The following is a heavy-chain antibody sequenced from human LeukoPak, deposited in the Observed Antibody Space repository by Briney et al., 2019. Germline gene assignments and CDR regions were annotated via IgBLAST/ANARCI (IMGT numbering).Heavy chain of an antibody. Sequence: GGSLRLSCAASGFTFSSYGMSWVRQAPGKGLEWVSAISGSGGSTYYADSVKGRFTISRDNSKNTLYLQMNSLRAEDTAVYYCAKVRYYDSSGCFDYWGQGTLVTVSS. CDR3: AKVRYYDSSGCFDY. CDR1: GFTFSSYG. J-gene: IGHJ4*02. D-gene: IGHD3-22*01. V-gene: IGHV3-23*01. CDR2: ISGSGGST.